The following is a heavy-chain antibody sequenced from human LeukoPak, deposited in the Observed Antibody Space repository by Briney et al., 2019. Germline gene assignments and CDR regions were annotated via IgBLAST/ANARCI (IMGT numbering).Heavy chain of an antibody. CDR1: GFTFSSYW. V-gene: IGHV3-74*01. D-gene: IGHD6-13*01. CDR3: ARGAGVAAADTGVLSLTHGVDV. CDR2: INSDGGST. Sequence: GGSLRLSCAASGFTFSSYWLHWVRQSPGKGLVWVSRINSDGGSTNYADSVKGRFTISGDNAKNTVYLQMNSPRAEDSAVYYCARGAGVAAADTGVLSLTHGVDVWGKGTTVTVSS. J-gene: IGHJ6*04.